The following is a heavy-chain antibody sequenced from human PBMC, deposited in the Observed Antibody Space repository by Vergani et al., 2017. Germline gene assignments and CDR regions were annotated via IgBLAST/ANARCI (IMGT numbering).Heavy chain of an antibody. V-gene: IGHV1-24*01. Sequence: QVQLVQSGSEVRKPGASVKVSCQVSGYSLTELTIHWVRQAPGKGLEWMGGFDPDHGELTFAHHSKGRVTMTEDRSTDTAYMELSSLRPEDTALYYGAIVTDYYDSSGYYLDYWGQGTLVTVSS. CDR1: GYSLTELT. J-gene: IGHJ4*02. CDR2: FDPDHGEL. D-gene: IGHD3-22*01. CDR3: AIVTDYYDSSGYYLDY.